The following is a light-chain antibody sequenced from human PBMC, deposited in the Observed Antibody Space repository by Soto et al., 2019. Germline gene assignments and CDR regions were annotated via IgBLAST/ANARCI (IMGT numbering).Light chain of an antibody. V-gene: IGLV8-61*01. CDR2: NTN. CDR1: SGSVSTHYY. Sequence: QTVVTQEPSFSVSPGGTVTLTCGFTSGSVSTHYYPSWYQQTPGQAPRTLIYNTNTRSSGVPDRFSGSILGNKAALTITGAQADDESDYYCGLHLGSGISVFGTGTKLTVL. CDR3: GLHLGSGISV. J-gene: IGLJ1*01.